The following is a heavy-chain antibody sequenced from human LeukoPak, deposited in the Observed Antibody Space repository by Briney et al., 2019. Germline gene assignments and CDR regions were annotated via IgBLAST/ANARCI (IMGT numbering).Heavy chain of an antibody. D-gene: IGHD3-22*01. V-gene: IGHV3-23*01. CDR2: ISGGGAGT. J-gene: IGHJ4*02. CDR3: AKRTSESSGYDY. CDR1: GFTFTSYA. Sequence: PGGSLRLSCAASGFTFTSYAMSWVRQAPGKGLEWVSAISGGGAGTYYADSVKGRFTISRDNSKNTLYLQMNTLRAEDTAVYYCAKRTSESSGYDYWGQGTLVTVSS.